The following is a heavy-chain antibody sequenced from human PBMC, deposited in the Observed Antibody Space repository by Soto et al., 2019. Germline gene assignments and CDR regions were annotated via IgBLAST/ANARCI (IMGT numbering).Heavy chain of an antibody. J-gene: IGHJ6*02. CDR2: IIPIFGTA. D-gene: IGHD1-26*01. V-gene: IGHV1-69*01. Sequence: QVQLVQSGAEVKKPGSSVKVSCKASGGTFSSYAISWVRQAPGQGLEWMGGIIPIFGTANCAQKFQGRVTITADESTSTAYMELSSLRSEDTAVYYCAIDLSASYYVDYCYGIDVWGQGTTVTVSS. CDR3: AIDLSASYYVDYCYGIDV. CDR1: GGTFSSYA.